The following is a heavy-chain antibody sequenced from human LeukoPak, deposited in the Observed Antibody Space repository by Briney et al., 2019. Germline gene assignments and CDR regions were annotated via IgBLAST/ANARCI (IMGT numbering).Heavy chain of an antibody. J-gene: IGHJ6*02. V-gene: IGHV4-30-4*08. D-gene: IGHD2-2*01. Sequence: SETLSLTCTVSGGSISSGGYYWSWIRQHPGKGLEWIGYIYYSGSTYYNPSLKSRVTISVDTSKNQFSLKLSSVTAADTAVYYCARDRGIVVVPAARPNPDYGMDVWGQGTTVTVSS. CDR1: GGSISSGGYY. CDR2: IYYSGST. CDR3: ARDRGIVVVPAARPNPDYGMDV.